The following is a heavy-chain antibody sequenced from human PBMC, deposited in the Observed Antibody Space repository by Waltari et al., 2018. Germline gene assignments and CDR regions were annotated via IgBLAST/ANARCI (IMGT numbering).Heavy chain of an antibody. V-gene: IGHV3-74*01. Sequence: EVQLVESGGGLVQPGGSLRLSCEVCGFTFVTYWLPWVRQVPGKGLVWVARINRDGSTINYADSVKGRFTISRDNAKNTVYLQMNSLRVEDTAVYFCARVRLAHYDYFGFDVWGQGTTVTVSS. CDR2: INRDGSTI. J-gene: IGHJ6*02. CDR1: GFTFVTYW. D-gene: IGHD6-6*01. CDR3: ARVRLAHYDYFGFDV.